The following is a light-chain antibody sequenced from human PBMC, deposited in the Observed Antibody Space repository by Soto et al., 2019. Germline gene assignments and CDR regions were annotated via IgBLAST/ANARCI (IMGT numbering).Light chain of an antibody. CDR1: QSITDS. CDR3: QQYESYSWT. Sequence: DIPMTQSPSTLSASVGDRVTITCRASQSITDSLAWYQQKPGKAPKLLIYKAATLERGVPSRFSGSGSGTEFTLAISSLQPDDFATYYCQQYESYSWTFGQGTKVAVK. CDR2: KAA. V-gene: IGKV1-5*03. J-gene: IGKJ1*01.